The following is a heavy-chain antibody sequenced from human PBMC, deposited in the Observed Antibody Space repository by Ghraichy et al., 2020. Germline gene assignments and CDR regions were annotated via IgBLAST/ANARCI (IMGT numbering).Heavy chain of an antibody. V-gene: IGHV4-34*01. CDR3: ARGRGGIAAAAYYFDY. Sequence: SETLSLTCAVYGGSFSGYYWSWIRQPPGKGLEWIGEINHSGSTNYNPSLKSRVTISVDTSKNQFSLKLSSVTAADTAVYYCARGRGGIAAAAYYFDYWGQGTLVTVSS. J-gene: IGHJ4*02. D-gene: IGHD6-13*01. CDR2: INHSGST. CDR1: GGSFSGYY.